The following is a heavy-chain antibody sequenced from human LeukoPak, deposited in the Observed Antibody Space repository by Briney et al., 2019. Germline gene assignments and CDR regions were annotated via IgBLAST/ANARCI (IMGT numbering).Heavy chain of an antibody. Sequence: GGSLRLSCAASGFTFSSYGMHWVRQAPGKGLEWVAVISYDGSNKYYADSVKGRFTISRDNSKNTLYLQMNSLRAEDTAVYYCAREDVVVVSTATYFDYWGQGTLVTVSS. V-gene: IGHV3-30*03. CDR1: GFTFSSYG. CDR2: ISYDGSNK. CDR3: AREDVVVVSTATYFDY. J-gene: IGHJ4*02. D-gene: IGHD2-2*01.